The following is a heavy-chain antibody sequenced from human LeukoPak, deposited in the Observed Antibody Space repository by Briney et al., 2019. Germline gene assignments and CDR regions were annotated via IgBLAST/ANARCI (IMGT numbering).Heavy chain of an antibody. V-gene: IGHV1-69*06. J-gene: IGHJ4*02. D-gene: IGHD1-26*01. CDR3: ARAGDLVGATSYYFDY. Sequence: GASVKVSCKASGCTFSSYAISWVRQAPGQGLEWMGRIIPIFGTANYAQKFQGRVTITADTSTSTAYMELSSLRSEDTAVYYCARAGDLVGATSYYFDYWGQGTLVTVSS. CDR2: IIPIFGTA. CDR1: GCTFSSYA.